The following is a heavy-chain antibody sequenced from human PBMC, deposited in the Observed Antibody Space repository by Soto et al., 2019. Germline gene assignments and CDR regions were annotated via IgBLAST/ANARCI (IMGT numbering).Heavy chain of an antibody. D-gene: IGHD6-13*01. J-gene: IGHJ4*02. CDR1: GFTFSAYG. CDR3: AKEYGSTWIDH. Sequence: GGSLRLSCTASGFTFSAYGMHWVRQAPGKGLEWVAAMSYDGTKEYYVDSVKGRFTISRDNSRNTLFLQLNSLRDEDTAVYYCAKEYGSTWIDHWGQGTLVTVSS. CDR2: MSYDGTKE. V-gene: IGHV3-30*18.